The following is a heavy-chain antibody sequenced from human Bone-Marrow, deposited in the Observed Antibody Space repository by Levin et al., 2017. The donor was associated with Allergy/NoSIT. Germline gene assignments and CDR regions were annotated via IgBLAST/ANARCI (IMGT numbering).Heavy chain of an antibody. D-gene: IGHD2-21*02. CDR2: ISYTGNNK. Sequence: GESLKISCAASGFTFGDYGIHWVRQAPGKGLEWLTVISYTGNNKYYADSVKGRFTVSRDNSKDTVLLQMDSLTIEDTAVYYCTKEAGRYCGGDCSIFDAWGQGILVTVSS. CDR3: TKEAGRYCGGDCSIFDA. CDR1: GFTFGDYG. J-gene: IGHJ5*02. V-gene: IGHV3-30*18.